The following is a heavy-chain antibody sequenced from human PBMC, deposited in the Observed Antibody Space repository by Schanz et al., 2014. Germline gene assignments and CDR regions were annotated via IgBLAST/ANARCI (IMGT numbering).Heavy chain of an antibody. CDR1: GVTYGIYA. V-gene: IGHV3-23*04. D-gene: IGHD3-22*01. Sequence: EVQVVESGGGLVQPVGSLRLSCAASGVTYGIYAISWVRQAPGKGLEWVSAFSDSAGTTYYADSVKGRFSISRDKSKNTLYLQMTSLSAEDTAAYFCAIGVAGYYPNYYYIMDVWGQGTTVTVSS. CDR3: AIGVAGYYPNYYYIMDV. J-gene: IGHJ6*02. CDR2: FSDSAGTT.